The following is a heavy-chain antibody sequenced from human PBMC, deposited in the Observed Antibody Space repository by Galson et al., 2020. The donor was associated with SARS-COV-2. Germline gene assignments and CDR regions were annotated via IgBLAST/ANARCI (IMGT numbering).Heavy chain of an antibody. J-gene: IGHJ5*02. V-gene: IGHV4-59*08. Sequence: ETSETLSLTCTVSGGSISSYYWSWIRQPPGKGLEWTGYIYYSGSTNYNPSLKSRVTISVDTSKNQFSLKLSSVTAADTAVYYCARHEVNTIFGVVIIPGWFDPWGQGTLVTVSS. CDR1: GGSISSYY. CDR2: IYYSGST. CDR3: ARHEVNTIFGVVIIPGWFDP. D-gene: IGHD3-3*01.